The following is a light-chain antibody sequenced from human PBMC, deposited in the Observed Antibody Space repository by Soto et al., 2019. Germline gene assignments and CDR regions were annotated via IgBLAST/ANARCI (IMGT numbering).Light chain of an antibody. CDR2: DAS. CDR1: QGISSA. V-gene: IGKV1-13*02. J-gene: IGKJ4*01. Sequence: AIQLTQSPSSLSASVGDRVTITCRASQGISSALAWYQHKPGRAPRLLIYDASSLQRGVSSRFSGSGSGTDFTLTLSSLQPEDFATYYCQQFQSYAITFGGGTKLEIK. CDR3: QQFQSYAIT.